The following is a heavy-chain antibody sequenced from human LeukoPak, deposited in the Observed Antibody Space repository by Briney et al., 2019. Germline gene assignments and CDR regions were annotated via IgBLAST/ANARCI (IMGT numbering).Heavy chain of an antibody. CDR1: GFTFHDYA. CDR3: AKGMYYYDSSGYASAIDY. J-gene: IGHJ4*02. V-gene: IGHV3-43*02. CDR2: INGDGGKT. D-gene: IGHD3-22*01. Sequence: GGSLRLSCAASGFTFHDYAMHRVRQAPGKGLEWVSLINGDGGKTYYGDSGKGRFTISRDNSKNSLYLQMNSLRTEDTAFYYCAKGMYYYDSSGYASAIDYWGQGTLVTVSS.